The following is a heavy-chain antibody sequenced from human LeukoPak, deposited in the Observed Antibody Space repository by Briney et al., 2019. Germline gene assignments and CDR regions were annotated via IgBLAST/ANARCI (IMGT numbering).Heavy chain of an antibody. J-gene: IGHJ4*02. Sequence: GGSLRLSCAASGFTVSSNYMSRVRQAPGEGLEWGSVIYSGGGTYYADSVKGRFTISRDNSKNTLYLQMNSLSAEDTAVYYCARRQWLEYWGQGTLVTVSS. CDR2: IYSGGGT. V-gene: IGHV3-66*01. CDR1: GFTVSSNY. D-gene: IGHD6-19*01. CDR3: ARRQWLEY.